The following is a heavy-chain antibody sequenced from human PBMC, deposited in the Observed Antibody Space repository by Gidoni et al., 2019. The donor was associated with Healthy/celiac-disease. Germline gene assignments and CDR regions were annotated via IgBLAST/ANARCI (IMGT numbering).Heavy chain of an antibody. CDR1: GFTFSRYC. V-gene: IGHV3-21*01. D-gene: IGHD2-2*01. CDR3: ARDRMVGVPAAAGWFDP. J-gene: IGHJ5*02. Sequence: EVQLVESGGGLVKPGGSLRLSCAASGFTFSRYCMNWVRQAPGKGLEWVSSISSSSSYIYYADSVKGRFTISRDNAKNSLYLQMNSLRAEDTAVYYCARDRMVGVPAAAGWFDPWGQGTLVTVSS. CDR2: ISSSSSYI.